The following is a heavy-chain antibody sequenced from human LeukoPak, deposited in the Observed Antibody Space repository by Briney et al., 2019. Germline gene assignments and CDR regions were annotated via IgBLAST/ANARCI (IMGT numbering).Heavy chain of an antibody. V-gene: IGHV1-18*01. D-gene: IGHD2-2*01. Sequence: GASVKVSCKASGYNFIDYYIHWVRQAPGQGLEWMGWITAYSGHTNYAQKLQGRVTMTTDTSASTADMELRSLRSDDTAVYYCARDRETLGYCSSSTCLAAGSDYWGQGTLVTVSS. CDR1: GYNFIDYY. CDR3: ARDRETLGYCSSSTCLAAGSDY. CDR2: ITAYSGHT. J-gene: IGHJ4*02.